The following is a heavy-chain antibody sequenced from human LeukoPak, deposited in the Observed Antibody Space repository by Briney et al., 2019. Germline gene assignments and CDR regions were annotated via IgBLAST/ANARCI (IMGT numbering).Heavy chain of an antibody. CDR3: AREVAGRIEY. D-gene: IGHD6-19*01. V-gene: IGHV3-23*01. J-gene: IGHJ4*02. CDR2: ITGGGETT. CDR1: GFTFSSYA. Sequence: GGSLRLSCTASGFTFSSYAMSWVRQAPGKGLAWVSLITGGGETTYYGDSVTGRFTISRDNSKNTVHLQMNSLRVEDTAVYFCAREVAGRIEYWGQGTLVTVSS.